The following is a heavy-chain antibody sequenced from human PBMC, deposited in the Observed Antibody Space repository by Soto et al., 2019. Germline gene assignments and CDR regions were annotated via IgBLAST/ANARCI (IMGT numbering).Heavy chain of an antibody. CDR1: GYTFTGYY. J-gene: IGHJ4*02. D-gene: IGHD3-16*01. CDR2: INPNSGGT. V-gene: IGHV1-2*02. CDR3: ARDLGGSDY. Sequence: QVQLVQSGAEVKKPGASVRVSCEASGYTFTGYYVHWVRRAPGQGLEWMGWINPNSGGTDYAQKFQGRVTMTRDTSISTAYMDLTSLRSDDTAVYYCARDLGGSDYWGQGTLVTVSS.